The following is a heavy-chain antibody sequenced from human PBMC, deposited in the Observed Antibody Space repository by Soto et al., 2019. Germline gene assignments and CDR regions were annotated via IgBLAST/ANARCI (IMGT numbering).Heavy chain of an antibody. CDR2: IYWHGDRI. Sequence: EMQLVESGGGLVQPGGSLRLSCAASGFTSNHHAMHWIRQVPGKGLEWVSGIYWHGDRIDYADSVKGRFTISRDNAKNSLYLQMNSLRPEDTALYYCVKDQTAGGLDCWGQGTLVTVSS. V-gene: IGHV3-9*02. CDR3: VKDQTAGGLDC. CDR1: GFTSNHHA. J-gene: IGHJ4*02. D-gene: IGHD2-21*02.